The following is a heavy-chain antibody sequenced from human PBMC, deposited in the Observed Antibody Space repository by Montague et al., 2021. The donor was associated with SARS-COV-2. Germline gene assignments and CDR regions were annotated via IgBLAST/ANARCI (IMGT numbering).Heavy chain of an antibody. Sequence: SETLSLTCTVSGGSISSSSYYWAWISQPPGKGLGWIGSNYYSASTYYNPSLKSRVTISVDTSKNQFSLKLSSVTAADTAVYYCARVGRQQLVRLSGMDVGGPGTMCTVS. CDR3: ARVGRQQLVRLSGMDV. D-gene: IGHD6-13*01. CDR2: NYYSAST. CDR1: GGSISSSSYY. J-gene: IGHJ6*02. V-gene: IGHV4-39*07.